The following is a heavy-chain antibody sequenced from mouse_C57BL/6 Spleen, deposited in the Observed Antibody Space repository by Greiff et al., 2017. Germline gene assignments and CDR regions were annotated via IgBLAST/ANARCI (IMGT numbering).Heavy chain of an antibody. CDR3: ARRGDYGSTYYAMDY. D-gene: IGHD1-1*01. V-gene: IGHV1-80*01. CDR1: GYAFSSYW. J-gene: IGHJ4*01. Sequence: LQESGAELVKPGASVKISCKASGYAFSSYWMNWVKQRPGKGLEWIGQIYPGDGDTNYNGKFKGKATLTADKSSSTAYMQLSSLTSEDSAVYFCARRGDYGSTYYAMDYWGQGTSVTVSS. CDR2: IYPGDGDT.